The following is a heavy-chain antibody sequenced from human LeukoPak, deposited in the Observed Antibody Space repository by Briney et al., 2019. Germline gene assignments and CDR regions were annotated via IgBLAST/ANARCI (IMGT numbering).Heavy chain of an antibody. V-gene: IGHV3-9*01. J-gene: IGHJ5*02. CDR2: ISWNSGSI. CDR1: GFTFDDYA. Sequence: GRSLRLSCAASGFTFDDYAMPWVRQAPGKGLEWVSGISWNSGSIGYADSVKGRFTISRDNSKNTLYLQMNSLRAEDTAVYYCAKGSYWFDPWGQGTLVTVSS. CDR3: AKGSYWFDP.